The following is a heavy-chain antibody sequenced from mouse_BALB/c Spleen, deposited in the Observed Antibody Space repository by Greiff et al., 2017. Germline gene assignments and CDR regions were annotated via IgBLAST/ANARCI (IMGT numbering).Heavy chain of an antibody. J-gene: IGHJ3*01. CDR1: GFTFTDYY. CDR2: IRNKANGYTT. CDR3: ARDIEVLFAY. V-gene: IGHV7-3*02. Sequence: EVKLVESGGGLVQPGGSLRLSCATSGFTFTDYYMSWVRQPPGKALEWLGFIRNKANGYTTEYSASVKGRFTISRDNSQSILYLQMNTLRAEDSATYYCARDIEVLFAYWGQGTLVTVSA.